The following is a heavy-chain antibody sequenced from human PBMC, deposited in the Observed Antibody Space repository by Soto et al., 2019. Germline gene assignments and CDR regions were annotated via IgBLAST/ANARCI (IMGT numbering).Heavy chain of an antibody. Sequence: PGGSLRLSCEGSGFTFSDYYISWVRQAPGKWLEWISYSSNSGTFSRYADSVKGRFSISRDNTKNLLYLQMNSLRAEDTAVYYCARSGDNYNRLDYWGQGXPVTVYS. V-gene: IGHV3-11*06. D-gene: IGHD1-1*01. CDR3: ARSGDNYNRLDY. J-gene: IGHJ4*02. CDR2: SSNSGTFS. CDR1: GFTFSDYY.